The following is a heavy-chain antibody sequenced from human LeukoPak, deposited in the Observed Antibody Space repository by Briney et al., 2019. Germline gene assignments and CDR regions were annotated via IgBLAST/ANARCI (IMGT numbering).Heavy chain of an antibody. CDR2: INPNTGGT. CDR1: GYTFTSYY. D-gene: IGHD2-15*01. J-gene: IGHJ5*02. Sequence: ASVKVSCKASGYTFTSYYMHWVRQAPGQGLEWMGWINPNTGGTDFAQKFQGRVTMTRDTSINTAYMELSRLRSDDTAVYYCARDRGYCIKTSCRRRFDPWGQGTLVTVSS. V-gene: IGHV1-2*02. CDR3: ARDRGYCIKTSCRRRFDP.